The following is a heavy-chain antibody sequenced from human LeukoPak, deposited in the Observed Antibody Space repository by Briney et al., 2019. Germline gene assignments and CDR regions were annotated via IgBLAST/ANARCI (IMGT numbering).Heavy chain of an antibody. J-gene: IGHJ1*01. CDR1: GYTFTSYY. CDR2: INPSGGST. CDR3: ARKGIAVAWFQH. Sequence: ASVKVSCKASGYTFTSYYMHWVRQPPAQGLEWVGIINPSGGSTSYAQKFQGRVTMTRDTSTSTVYMELSSLRSEDTAVYYCARKGIAVAWFQHWGQGTLVTVSS. D-gene: IGHD6-19*01. V-gene: IGHV1-46*01.